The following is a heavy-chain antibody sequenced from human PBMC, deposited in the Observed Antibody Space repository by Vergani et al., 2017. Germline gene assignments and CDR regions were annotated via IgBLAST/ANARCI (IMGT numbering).Heavy chain of an antibody. D-gene: IGHD2-21*01. V-gene: IGHV4-4*07. Sequence: QVQLQESGPGLVKPSETLSLTCTVSGGSISSYYWSWIRQPAGKGLEWIGRIYTSGSTNYTPSLKSRVTMSVDTSKNQFSRKLSSLTAADTAWYYCATSYCGGDCYDDYWGQGTLVTVSS. CDR1: GGSISSYY. CDR2: IYTSGST. CDR3: ATSYCGGDCYDDY. J-gene: IGHJ4*02.